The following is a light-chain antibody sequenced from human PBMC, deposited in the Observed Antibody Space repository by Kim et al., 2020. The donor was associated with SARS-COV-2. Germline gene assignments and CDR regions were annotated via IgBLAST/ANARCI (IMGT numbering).Light chain of an antibody. CDR2: CVS. CDR1: QRLVSSNGNSY. CDR3: LQHASWPWT. J-gene: IGKJ1*01. Sequence: ASISCTSSQRLVSSNGNSYFSWFHETPGQSPRRLIFCVSFRYSVVPDIFSGGGSGADFTLKISRLEAEDVGVYYCLQHASWPWTFGEGTKVDIK. V-gene: IGKV2-30*01.